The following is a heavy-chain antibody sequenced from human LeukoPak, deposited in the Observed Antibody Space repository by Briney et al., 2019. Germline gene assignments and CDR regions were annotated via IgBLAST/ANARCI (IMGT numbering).Heavy chain of an antibody. CDR3: ARHEVVRGRNYGDDAFDI. V-gene: IGHV4-59*08. CDR1: GGSISTYY. CDR2: LYYRGST. J-gene: IGHJ3*02. Sequence: SQTLSPTRTVSGGSISTYYWSWIRQPPGKGLVWIGFLYYRGSTNYDPALKSRVSISVDTYKYQFSLKLSSVTAADTAVYYCARHEVVRGRNYGDDAFDIWGQGTMVTVSS. D-gene: IGHD3-10*01.